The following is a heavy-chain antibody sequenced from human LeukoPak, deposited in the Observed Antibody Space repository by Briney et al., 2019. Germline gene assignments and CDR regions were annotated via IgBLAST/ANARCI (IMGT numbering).Heavy chain of an antibody. CDR2: IDPSDSYT. Sequence: GESLKISCKGPGYSFTSYWISWVRQMPGKGLEWMGRIDPSDSYTNYSPSFQGHVTISADKSISTAYQQWSSLKASDTAMYYCARDRDPFNWFDPWGQGTLVTVSS. J-gene: IGHJ5*02. V-gene: IGHV5-10-1*01. CDR3: ARDRDPFNWFDP. CDR1: GYSFTSYW. D-gene: IGHD3-22*01.